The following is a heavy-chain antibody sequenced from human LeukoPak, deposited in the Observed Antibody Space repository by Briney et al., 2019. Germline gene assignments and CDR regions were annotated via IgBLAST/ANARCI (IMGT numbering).Heavy chain of an antibody. D-gene: IGHD3-22*01. CDR3: AKGTTYYFDSSGYYSDY. CDR2: ISGSGGST. CDR1: GFTFSSYA. V-gene: IGHV3-23*01. J-gene: IGHJ4*02. Sequence: PGGSLRLSCAASGFTFSSYAMSWVRQAPGKGLEWVSVISGSGGSTYYADSVKGRFTISRDNSKSMLYLQVIDLRAEDTAVYYCAKGTTYYFDSSGYYSDYWGQGTLVTVSS.